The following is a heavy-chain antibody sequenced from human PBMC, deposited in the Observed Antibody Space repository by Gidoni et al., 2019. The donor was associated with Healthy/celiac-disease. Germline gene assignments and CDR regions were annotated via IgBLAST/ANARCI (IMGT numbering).Heavy chain of an antibody. V-gene: IGHV3-30*16. CDR1: GFTFSSYA. CDR3: ARERPAIRDTSDSSSWPYYYYGMDV. J-gene: IGHJ6*02. CDR2: ISYDGSNK. D-gene: IGHD6-13*01. Sequence: QVQLVESGGGVVQPGRSLRLSCAASGFTFSSYAMPWVRQDPGKWLEWVAVISYDGSNKYYADSVKGRFTISRDNSKNTLYLQMNSLRAEDTAVYYCARERPAIRDTSDSSSWPYYYYGMDVWGQGTTVTVSS.